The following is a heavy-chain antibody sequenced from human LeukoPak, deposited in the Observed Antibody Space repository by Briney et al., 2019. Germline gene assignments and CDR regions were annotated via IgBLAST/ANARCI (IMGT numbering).Heavy chain of an antibody. J-gene: IGHJ5*02. CDR2: ISAYNGNT. D-gene: IGHD6-13*01. CDR3: ARGAGSGSNWYLKWFDP. CDR1: GYTFTSYG. Sequence: ASVKVSCKASGYTFTSYGISWVRQAPGQGLEWMGWISAYNGNTNYAQKLQGRVTMTTDTSTSTAYMELRSLRSDDTAVYYCARGAGSGSNWYLKWFDPWGQGTLVTVSS. V-gene: IGHV1-18*01.